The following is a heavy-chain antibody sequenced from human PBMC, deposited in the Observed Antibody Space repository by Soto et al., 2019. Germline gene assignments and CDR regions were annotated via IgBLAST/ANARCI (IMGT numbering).Heavy chain of an antibody. CDR2: IYYSGST. Sequence: QVQLQESGPGLVKPSQTLSLTCTVSGGSISSGGYYWSWIRQHPGKGLEWIGYIYYSGSTYYNPSLKSRVTISADTSKNQFSLKLSSVTAADTAVYYCARSMGPPTVTTDAFDIWGQGTMVTVSS. CDR1: GGSISSGGYY. V-gene: IGHV4-31*03. D-gene: IGHD4-17*01. CDR3: ARSMGPPTVTTDAFDI. J-gene: IGHJ3*02.